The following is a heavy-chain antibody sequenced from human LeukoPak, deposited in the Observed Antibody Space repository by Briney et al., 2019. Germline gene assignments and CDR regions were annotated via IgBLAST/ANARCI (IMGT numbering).Heavy chain of an antibody. Sequence: SVKVSCRASGGTFSSYAISWVRQAPGQGLEWMGGIIPIFGTANYAQKFQGRVTITTDESTSTAYMELSSLRSEDTAVYYCARGRGYSSSAFDYWGQGTLVTVSS. V-gene: IGHV1-69*05. CDR1: GGTFSSYA. CDR2: IIPIFGTA. J-gene: IGHJ4*02. CDR3: ARGRGYSSSAFDY. D-gene: IGHD6-6*01.